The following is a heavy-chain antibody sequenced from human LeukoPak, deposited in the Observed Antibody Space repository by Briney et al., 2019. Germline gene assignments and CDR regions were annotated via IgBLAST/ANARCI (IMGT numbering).Heavy chain of an antibody. CDR3: ARQQRLVLDAFDI. J-gene: IGHJ3*02. D-gene: IGHD6-13*01. Sequence: GESLKISCKGSGYSFTSYWIGWVRQMPGKGLEWMGIIYPGDSDTRYSPSFQGQVTISADKSISTAYLQWSSLKASDTAMYYCARQQRLVLDAFDIWGQGTMVTVSS. CDR2: IYPGDSDT. V-gene: IGHV5-51*01. CDR1: GYSFTSYW.